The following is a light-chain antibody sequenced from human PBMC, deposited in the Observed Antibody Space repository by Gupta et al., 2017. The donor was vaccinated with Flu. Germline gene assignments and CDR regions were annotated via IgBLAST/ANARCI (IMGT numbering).Light chain of an antibody. V-gene: IGKV1-39*01. J-gene: IGKJ4*02. CDR3: QQGDSSPQT. CDR1: QSVSNF. CDR2: AAS. Sequence: DIQMTQSPSSLSASAGDRVTISCRASQSVSNFLHWYQQKPGKAPKLLIFAASTLQGGVPSRFSGSGSGTDFTLTINSLQPGDSATYYCQQGDSSPQTFGRGTTVEIK.